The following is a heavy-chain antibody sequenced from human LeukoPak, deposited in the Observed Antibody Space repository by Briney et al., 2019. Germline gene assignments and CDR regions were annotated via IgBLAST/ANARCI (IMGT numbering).Heavy chain of an antibody. CDR1: GYSISSGYY. D-gene: IGHD5-24*01. V-gene: IGHV4-38-2*01. J-gene: IGHJ6*03. Sequence: SETLSLTCAVSGYSISSGYYWGWIRQPPGKGLECVGSIYHSGSTYYNPSLKRRVTISVDTSKNQFSLKLSSVTAADTAVYYCARSGRLGENYYYMDVWGKGTTVTVSS. CDR2: IYHSGST. CDR3: ARSGRLGENYYYMDV.